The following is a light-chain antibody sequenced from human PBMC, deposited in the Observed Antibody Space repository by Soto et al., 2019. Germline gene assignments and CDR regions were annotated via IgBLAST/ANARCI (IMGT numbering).Light chain of an antibody. CDR3: QHHNSYSQT. Sequence: DIQLTQSPPTLSASVGDRVTITCRASQSIRYYLAWYQQMPGKAPKLLRYGASSLQSGVPSRFSGSGSGTEFTLTISSLQPDDFATYVCQHHNSYSQTFGQGTKVEIK. CDR1: QSIRYY. J-gene: IGKJ1*01. CDR2: GAS. V-gene: IGKV1-5*01.